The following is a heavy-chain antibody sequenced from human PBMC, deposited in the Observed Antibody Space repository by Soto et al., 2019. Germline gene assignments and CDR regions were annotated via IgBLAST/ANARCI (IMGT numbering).Heavy chain of an antibody. V-gene: IGHV4-59*08. CDR2: SYYSGST. Sequence: RKGLEWIGYSYYSGSTNYNPSLKRRVTISVDTSKNQFSLKLSSVTAADTAVYFFFCKEEDGIRDVRSGSAFLLNRSSDL. CDR3: FCKEEDGIRDVRSGSAFLLNRSSDL. J-gene: IGHJ2*01. D-gene: IGHD3-10*02.